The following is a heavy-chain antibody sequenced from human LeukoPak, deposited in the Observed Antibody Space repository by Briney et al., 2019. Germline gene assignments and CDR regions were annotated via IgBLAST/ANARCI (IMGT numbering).Heavy chain of an antibody. CDR2: INPTDGST. CDR1: GYTFTIYY. Sequence: ASVKVSCKASGYTFTIYYMHWVRQAPAQGLEWMGLINPTDGSTGYAQRFQGRVTMTRDMSTRTDYMELRSLRSEDTAIYYCSRDNSVGDNAWWFDPWGQGTLVTVSS. J-gene: IGHJ5*02. CDR3: SRDNSVGDNAWWFDP. V-gene: IGHV1-46*01. D-gene: IGHD1-26*01.